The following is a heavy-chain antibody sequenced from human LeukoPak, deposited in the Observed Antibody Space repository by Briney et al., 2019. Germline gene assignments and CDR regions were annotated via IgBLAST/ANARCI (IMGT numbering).Heavy chain of an antibody. D-gene: IGHD3-16*02. J-gene: IGHJ4*02. CDR2: IYYSGYT. CDR1: GGSISSYY. Sequence: SETLSLTCIVSGGSISSYYWNWIRQPPGKGLEWIGYIYYSGYTNYNPSLKSRVTISVDTSKNQFSLKLSSVTAADTAVYYCARGLGFYDYVWGSHRYTPYYFDYWGQGTLVAVSS. V-gene: IGHV4-59*01. CDR3: ARGLGFYDYVWGSHRYTPYYFDY.